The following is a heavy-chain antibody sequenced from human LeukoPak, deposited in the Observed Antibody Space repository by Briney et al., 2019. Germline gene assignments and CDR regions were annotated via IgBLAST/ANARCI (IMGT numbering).Heavy chain of an antibody. CDR3: ARSPGGNARTWLDY. Sequence: ASVKVSCKASGYTFTNYALHWVRQAPGQRLEWMGWTNGATGNTRFSQDFQGRLTITIDTSASIAYMDLSSLRSEDTAVYYCARSPGGNARTWLDYWGQGTLVTVSS. D-gene: IGHD4-23*01. J-gene: IGHJ4*02. CDR2: TNGATGNT. V-gene: IGHV1-3*02. CDR1: GYTFTNYA.